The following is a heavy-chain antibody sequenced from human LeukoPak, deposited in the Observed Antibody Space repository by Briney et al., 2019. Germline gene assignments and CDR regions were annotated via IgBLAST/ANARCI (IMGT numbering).Heavy chain of an antibody. CDR1: GFTVSSNY. J-gene: IGHJ6*02. V-gene: IGHV3-66*01. D-gene: IGHD6-19*01. Sequence: GGSLRLSCAASGFTVSSNYMSWVRQAPGKGLEWVSVIYSGGSTYYADSVKGRFTISRDNSKNTLYLQMNSLRAEDTAVYYCARDRRIAVAGYYYYYGMDVWGQGTTVTVSS. CDR2: IYSGGST. CDR3: ARDRRIAVAGYYYYYGMDV.